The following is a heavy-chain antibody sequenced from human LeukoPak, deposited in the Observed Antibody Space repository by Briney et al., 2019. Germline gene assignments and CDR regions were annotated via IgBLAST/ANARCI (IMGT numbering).Heavy chain of an antibody. CDR2: IIPLFGTP. CDR1: GGTFSSYT. D-gene: IGHD2-15*01. Sequence: EASVKVSCKAPGGTFSSYTISWVRQAPGQGLEWMGGIIPLFGTPDYAQKFQHRLTITADKSTSTAYMELSSLRSEDTAVYYCASATLRCSGGSCYEMDVWGKGTTVTVSS. J-gene: IGHJ6*04. V-gene: IGHV1-69*06. CDR3: ASATLRCSGGSCYEMDV.